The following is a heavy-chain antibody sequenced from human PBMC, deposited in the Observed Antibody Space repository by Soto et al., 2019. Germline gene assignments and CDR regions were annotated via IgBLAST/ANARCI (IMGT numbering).Heavy chain of an antibody. CDR1: GGSISSGGYY. CDR2: IYYSGST. CDR3: ARDSGYSYGCTLDH. Sequence: PSETLSLTCTVSGGSISSGGYYWSWIRQHPGKGLEWIGYIYYSGSTYYNPSLKSRVTISVDTSKNQFSLKLSSVTAADTAVYYCARDSGYSYGCTLDHWGQGTLVTVSS. J-gene: IGHJ4*02. D-gene: IGHD5-18*01. V-gene: IGHV4-31*03.